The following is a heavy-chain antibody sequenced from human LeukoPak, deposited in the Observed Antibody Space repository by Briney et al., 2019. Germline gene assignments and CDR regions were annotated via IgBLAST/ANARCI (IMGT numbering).Heavy chain of an antibody. CDR2: ISSGGSTI. D-gene: IGHD1/OR15-1a*01. CDR3: VRDDTGTDQNYYGMDV. Sequence: PGRSLRLSCAGSGFTFSSYSMNWVRQAPGKGLEWVSYISSGGSTIYYADSVKGRFTISRDNAKKSLYLQMNSLRAEDTAVYYCVRDDTGTDQNYYGMDVWGQGTTVTVSS. V-gene: IGHV3-48*01. J-gene: IGHJ6*02. CDR1: GFTFSSYS.